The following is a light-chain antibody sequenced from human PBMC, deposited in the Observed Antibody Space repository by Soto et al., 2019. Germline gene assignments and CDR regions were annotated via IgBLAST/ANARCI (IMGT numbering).Light chain of an antibody. V-gene: IGKV1-5*01. Sequence: DIQMTHSPSTLSASVGDRVTITCRSGQSISSWLAWYQQKPGKAPKLLIYDASSLESGVPSRFSGSGSGTDFTLTISSLEPEDSAIYYCQQRNIWPPVTFGQGTRLEI. CDR1: QSISSW. CDR3: QQRNIWPPVT. CDR2: DAS. J-gene: IGKJ5*01.